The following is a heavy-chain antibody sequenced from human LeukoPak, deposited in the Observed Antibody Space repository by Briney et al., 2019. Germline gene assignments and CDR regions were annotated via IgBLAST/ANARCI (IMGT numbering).Heavy chain of an antibody. Sequence: GGSLRPSCAASGFTFSSYAMHWVRQAPGKGLEYVSAISSNGGSTYYANSVKGRFTISRGNSKNTLYLQMGSLRAEDMAVYYCARVGLRVGAIDYWGQGTLVTVSS. J-gene: IGHJ4*02. CDR3: ARVGLRVGAIDY. CDR1: GFTFSSYA. V-gene: IGHV3-64*01. D-gene: IGHD1-26*01. CDR2: ISSNGGST.